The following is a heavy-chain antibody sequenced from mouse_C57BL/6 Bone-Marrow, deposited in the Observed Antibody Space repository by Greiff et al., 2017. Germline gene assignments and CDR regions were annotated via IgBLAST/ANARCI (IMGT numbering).Heavy chain of an antibody. CDR1: GYTFTSYG. Sequence: QVQLQQSGAELVRPGASVKLSCKASGYTFTSYGMSWVKQRTGQGLEWIGEIYPRNGNTYYNQKFKGKATLTADESSSTAYMELRSLASEDSAVYGCAGDYGSSAFAYWGQGTLVTVSA. CDR2: IYPRNGNT. CDR3: AGDYGSSAFAY. D-gene: IGHD1-1*01. J-gene: IGHJ3*01. V-gene: IGHV1-81*01.